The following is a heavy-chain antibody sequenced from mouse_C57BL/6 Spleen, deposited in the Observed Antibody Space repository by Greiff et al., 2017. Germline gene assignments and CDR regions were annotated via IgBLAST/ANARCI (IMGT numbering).Heavy chain of an antibody. V-gene: IGHV1-50*01. J-gene: IGHJ4*01. CDR2: IDPSDSYT. CDR3: ARRGTTAGAMDY. D-gene: IGHD1-2*01. CDR1: GYTFTSYW. Sequence: QVQLKQPGAELVKPGASVKLSCKASGYTFTSYWMQWVKQRPGQGLEWIGEIDPSDSYTNYNQKFKGKATLTVDTSSSTAYMQLSSLTSEDSAVYYSARRGTTAGAMDYWGQGTSVTVSS.